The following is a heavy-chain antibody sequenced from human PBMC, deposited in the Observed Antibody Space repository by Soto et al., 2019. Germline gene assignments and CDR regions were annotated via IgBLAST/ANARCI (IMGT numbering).Heavy chain of an antibody. CDR1: GFSFSVYA. Sequence: GGSLRLSCAASGFSFSVYAMHWVRQAPGKGLEWLTVISYDGTNKYYAKSVEGRFTVSRDNSKNTLYLQMNSLRAEDTALYYCARARGFIVGASDYWGQGTLVTVSS. V-gene: IGHV3-30-3*01. D-gene: IGHD1-26*01. CDR3: ARARGFIVGASDY. J-gene: IGHJ4*02. CDR2: ISYDGTNK.